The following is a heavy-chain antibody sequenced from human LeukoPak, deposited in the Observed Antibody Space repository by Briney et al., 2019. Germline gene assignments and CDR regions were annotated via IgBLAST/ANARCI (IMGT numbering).Heavy chain of an antibody. CDR1: GFTFSNYS. CDR2: MRGFSGFI. J-gene: IGHJ4*02. Sequence: GGSLRLSCATSGFTFSNYSMNWVRQAPGRGLEVVSHMRGFSGFIYYADSVRGRFTISRDNAKNSLYLQMNSLRAEDTAVYYCARGHQKLIYWGQGTLVTVSS. D-gene: IGHD2-2*01. CDR3: ARGHQKLIY. V-gene: IGHV3-21*01.